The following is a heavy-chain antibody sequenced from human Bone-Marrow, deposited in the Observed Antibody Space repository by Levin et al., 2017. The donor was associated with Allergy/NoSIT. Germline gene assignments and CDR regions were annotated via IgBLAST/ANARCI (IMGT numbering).Heavy chain of an antibody. V-gene: IGHV3-30*18. D-gene: IGHD3-10*01. J-gene: IGHJ6*02. CDR2: ISYDGSTR. Sequence: GGSLRLSCEASGFTFNKFAMHWVRQVPGKGPEWVAVISYDGSTRYYADSVAGRFTISRDNYDHTVFLQMNSLRTEDAALYFCVKEQGSYDFHHYGMDVWGQGTTVTVSS. CDR3: VKEQGSYDFHHYGMDV. CDR1: GFTFNKFA.